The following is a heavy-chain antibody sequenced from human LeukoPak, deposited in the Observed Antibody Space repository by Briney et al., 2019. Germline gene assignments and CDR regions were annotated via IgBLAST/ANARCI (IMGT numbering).Heavy chain of an antibody. CDR3: ARGIMTTVPTFDY. CDR1: GGSINGYY. D-gene: IGHD4-17*01. J-gene: IGHJ4*02. Sequence: SETLPLTCTVSGGSINGYYWSWIRQPPGKGLEWIGYVYYSASTNYSPSLKSRVTISVDTSKKQFSLRLSSVTAAETAVYYCARGIMTTVPTFDYWGQENPLTVSS. CDR2: VYYSAST. V-gene: IGHV4-59*01.